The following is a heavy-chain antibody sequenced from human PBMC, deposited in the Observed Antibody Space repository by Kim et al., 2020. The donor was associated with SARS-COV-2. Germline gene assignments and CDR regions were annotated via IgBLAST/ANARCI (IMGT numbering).Heavy chain of an antibody. D-gene: IGHD2-8*01. V-gene: IGHV4-31*03. J-gene: IGHJ4*01. Sequence: SETLSLTCTVSGDSINSGGFSWNWIRQRPGKGLEWIGYIYYGATNFNPSTNYNPSLKSRVTISLGTSEKHLSLKLTSVTAAATAVYYCARVDNGRFDF. CDR2: IYYGATNFNPST. CDR3: ARVDNGRFDF. CDR1: GDSINSGGFS.